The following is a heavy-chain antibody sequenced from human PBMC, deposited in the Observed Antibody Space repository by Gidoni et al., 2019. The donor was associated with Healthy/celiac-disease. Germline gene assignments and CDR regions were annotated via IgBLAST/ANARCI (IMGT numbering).Heavy chain of an antibody. Sequence: QVQPVQSGAEVKKPGASVKVSLKASGYTFTGYYMHWVRQTPGQGLEWMGWITPNSGGTNYAQKFQGRFTMTRDTSISTAYMELSRLRSDDTAVYYCARYYSSFDYWGQGTLVTVSS. CDR3: ARYYSSFDY. J-gene: IGHJ4*02. D-gene: IGHD3-22*01. CDR1: GYTFTGYY. CDR2: ITPNSGGT. V-gene: IGHV1-2*02.